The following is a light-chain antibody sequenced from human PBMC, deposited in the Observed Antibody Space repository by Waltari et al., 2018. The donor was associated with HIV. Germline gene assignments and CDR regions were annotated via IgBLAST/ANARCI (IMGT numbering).Light chain of an antibody. CDR2: QDI. Sequence: SYELTQPPSVSVSPGQTARIPCSGDKLGDKYVSWYQQKPGQSPILVMYQDIRRPSGIPERFSGSNSGNTATLTISGTQAMDEADYYCQAWDSSAQAFGGGTKLTVL. J-gene: IGLJ2*01. CDR1: KLGDKY. CDR3: QAWDSSAQA. V-gene: IGLV3-1*01.